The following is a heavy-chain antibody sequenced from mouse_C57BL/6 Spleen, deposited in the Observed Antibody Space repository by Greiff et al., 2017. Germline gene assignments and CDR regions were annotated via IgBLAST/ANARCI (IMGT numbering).Heavy chain of an antibody. CDR3: ARSTTVVASFDY. Sequence: QVQLQQPGAELVKPGASVMLSCKASGYTFTSYWMHWVKQRPGQGLEWIGMIHPNSGSTNYNEKFKSKATLTVDKSSSTAYMQLSSLTSEDSAVYYCARSTTVVASFDYWGQGTTLTVSS. CDR1: GYTFTSYW. J-gene: IGHJ2*01. V-gene: IGHV1-64*01. D-gene: IGHD1-1*01. CDR2: IHPNSGST.